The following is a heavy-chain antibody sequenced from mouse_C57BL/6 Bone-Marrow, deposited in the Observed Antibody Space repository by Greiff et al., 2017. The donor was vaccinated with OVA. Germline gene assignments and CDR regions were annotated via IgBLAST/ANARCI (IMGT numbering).Heavy chain of an antibody. CDR2: IYPGSGST. J-gene: IGHJ3*01. CDR3: ARHSSGYVTFAY. V-gene: IGHV1-55*01. D-gene: IGHD3-2*02. Sequence: VQLQQSGAELVKPGASVKMSCKASGYTFTSYWINWVKQRPGQGLEWIGDIYPGSGSTNYNEKFKSKATLTVDTSSSTAYMQLSSLTSEDSAVYYCARHSSGYVTFAYWGQGTLVTVSA. CDR1: GYTFTSYW.